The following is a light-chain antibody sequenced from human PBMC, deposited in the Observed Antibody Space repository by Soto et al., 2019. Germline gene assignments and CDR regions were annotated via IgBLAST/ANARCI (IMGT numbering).Light chain of an antibody. Sequence: QSVLTQPPSVSGAPRQRVTISYSGSNSNIGNNEVNWYQQFPGKAPKLLIYYDDLRPSGVSARFSGSKSGASASLAISGLQSEDEAVYYCAAWDDSLNGVVFGGGTKVTVL. V-gene: IGLV1-36*01. CDR1: NSNIGNNE. CDR3: AAWDDSLNGVV. J-gene: IGLJ3*02. CDR2: YDD.